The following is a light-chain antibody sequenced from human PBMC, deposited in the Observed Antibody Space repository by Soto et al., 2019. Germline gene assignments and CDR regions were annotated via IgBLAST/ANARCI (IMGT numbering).Light chain of an antibody. CDR1: QSVGSTF. J-gene: IGKJ1*01. V-gene: IGKV3-20*01. Sequence: EIVLTQSPGSLSMSPGERVTLSCRASQSVGSTFFAWYQKKPGQAPRLLMYGVSKRATGIPDRFSGSGSGTDFTLTITRLEPEDFAVYYCQQYMSSVTFGQGTRVEIK. CDR2: GVS. CDR3: QQYMSSVT.